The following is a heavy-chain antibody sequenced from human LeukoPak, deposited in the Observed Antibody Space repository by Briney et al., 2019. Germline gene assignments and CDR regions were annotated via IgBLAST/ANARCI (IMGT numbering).Heavy chain of an antibody. CDR1: GFTFTSYA. CDR3: ARKPDAFDL. CDR2: ISYDGSIK. J-gene: IGHJ3*01. V-gene: IGHV3-30-3*01. Sequence: GRSLRLSCVASGFTFTSYAMHWVRQAPGKGLEWVTVISYDGSIKYYADSVKGRFTISRDISKNTLYLQMNSLRAEDTAVYYCARKPDAFDLWGQGTVVTVSS.